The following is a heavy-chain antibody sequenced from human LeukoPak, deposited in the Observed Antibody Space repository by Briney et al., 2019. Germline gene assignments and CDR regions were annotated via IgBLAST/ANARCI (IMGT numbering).Heavy chain of an antibody. V-gene: IGHV3-7*01. CDR2: INLDGSEQ. CDR3: AREVAVGIGAYNF. CDR1: GFTFTSFY. J-gene: IGHJ4*02. D-gene: IGHD6-13*01. Sequence: GSLRLSCVASGFTFTSFYMSWVRPAPGKGLEWVANINLDGSEQYYVDSVKGRFTISRDNAKNSLYLQMNSLWAEDTAVYYCAREVAVGIGAYNFWGQGTLVTVSS.